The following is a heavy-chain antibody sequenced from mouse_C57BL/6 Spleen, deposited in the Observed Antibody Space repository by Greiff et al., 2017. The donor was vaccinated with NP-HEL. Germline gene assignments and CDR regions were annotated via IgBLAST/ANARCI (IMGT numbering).Heavy chain of an antibody. CDR1: GFTFSDYG. CDR2: ISSGSSTI. D-gene: IGHD2-4*01. J-gene: IGHJ2*01. CDR3: ARPDYDVYFDY. V-gene: IGHV5-17*01. Sequence: DVKLVESGGGLVKPGGSLKLSCAASGFTFSDYGMHWVRQAPEKGLEWVAYISSGSSTIYYADTVKGRFTISRDNAKNTLFLQMTSLRSEDTAMYYCARPDYDVYFDYWGQGTTLTVSS.